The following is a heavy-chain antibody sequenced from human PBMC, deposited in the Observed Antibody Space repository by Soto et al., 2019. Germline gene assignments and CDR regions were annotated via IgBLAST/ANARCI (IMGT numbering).Heavy chain of an antibody. CDR3: ARDRSNSPDYFDY. CDR2: IYYNGRT. CDR1: GGSISSSSYY. J-gene: IGHJ4*02. Sequence: SETLSLTCTVSGGSISSSSYYWGWIRQPPGKGLEWIGYIYYNGRTDYNPPLKSRVIISIDTSKNQFSLNLNSVSAADTAVYYCARDRSNSPDYFDYWGQGTLVTVSS. V-gene: IGHV4-30-4*08. D-gene: IGHD6-6*01.